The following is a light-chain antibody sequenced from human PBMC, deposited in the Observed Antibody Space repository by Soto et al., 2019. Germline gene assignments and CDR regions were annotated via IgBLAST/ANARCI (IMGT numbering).Light chain of an antibody. V-gene: IGLV2-14*01. J-gene: IGLJ1*01. CDR1: SRAVGGYNY. Sequence: QSVLTQPASVSGSTGRSITVSCTGTSRAVGGYNYVSWYQQHPGKAPKLMIYEVSKRPSGVSNRFSGSKSGNTASLTISGLQAEDEADYYCSSYTSSSTYVFGTGTKVTVL. CDR3: SSYTSSSTYV. CDR2: EVS.